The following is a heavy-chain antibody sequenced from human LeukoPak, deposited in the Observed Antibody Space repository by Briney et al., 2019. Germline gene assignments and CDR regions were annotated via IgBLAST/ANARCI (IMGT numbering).Heavy chain of an antibody. D-gene: IGHD2/OR15-2a*01. J-gene: IGHJ5*02. Sequence: PSETLSLTCPVSDDSLTNDYWSWIRPPPGKGLEWIGYIYYRGSPTYNPSLKSRVTMSVDTPKSQLSLKLGSVTAADTAVYFCARIRNRASPFDPWGQGTLVTVSS. CDR2: IYYRGSP. CDR1: DDSLTNDY. CDR3: ARIRNRASPFDP. V-gene: IGHV4-59*01.